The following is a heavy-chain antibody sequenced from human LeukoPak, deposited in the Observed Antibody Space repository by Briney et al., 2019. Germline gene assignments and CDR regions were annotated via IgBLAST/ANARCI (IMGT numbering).Heavy chain of an antibody. CDR3: TRGPLYSNYVDY. CDR2: IYTSGST. V-gene: IGHV4-4*07. CDR1: GGSISRYY. J-gene: IGHJ4*02. D-gene: IGHD4-11*01. Sequence: PSETLSLTCTVSGGSISRYYWSWIRQPAGKGLEWIGRIYTSGSTNYNPSLKSRVTMSVDTSKDQFSLKLSSVTAADTAVYYGTRGPLYSNYVDYWGQGTLVTVSS.